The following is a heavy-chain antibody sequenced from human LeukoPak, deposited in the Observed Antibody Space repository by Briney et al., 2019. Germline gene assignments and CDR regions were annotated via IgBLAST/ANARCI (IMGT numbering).Heavy chain of an antibody. CDR2: ISGDDGSI. Sequence: HSGGSLRLSCAASGFTFDDYAIYWVRQGPGKGLEWVSLISGDDGSIYYADSVKGRFTISRDNSKNSLYLQMNSLRTEDTALYYCAKEDYSSSWCALDYWGQGTLVTVSS. J-gene: IGHJ4*02. V-gene: IGHV3-43*02. D-gene: IGHD6-13*01. CDR3: AKEDYSSSWCALDY. CDR1: GFTFDDYA.